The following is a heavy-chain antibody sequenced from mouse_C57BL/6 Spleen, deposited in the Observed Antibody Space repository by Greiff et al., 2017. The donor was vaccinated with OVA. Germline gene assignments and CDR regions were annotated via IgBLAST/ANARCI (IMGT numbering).Heavy chain of an antibody. J-gene: IGHJ1*03. CDR1: GYAFSSSW. V-gene: IGHV1-82*01. CDR2: IYPGDGDT. CDR3: ARSPYHWYFDV. Sequence: VQLQQSGPELVKPGASVKISCKASGYAFSSSWMNWVKQRPGKGLEWIGRIYPGDGDTNYNGKLKGKATLTADKSSSTAYMQLSSLTSEDSAVYFCARSPYHWYFDVWGTGTTVTVSS.